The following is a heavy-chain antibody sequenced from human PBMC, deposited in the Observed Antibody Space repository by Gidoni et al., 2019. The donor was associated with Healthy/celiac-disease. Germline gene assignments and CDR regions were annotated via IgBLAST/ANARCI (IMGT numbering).Heavy chain of an antibody. V-gene: IGHV3-7*03. CDR2: IKQDGSEK. Sequence: EVQLVESGGGLVQPGGSLRLSGAASGFTFSSYWMSWVRQAPGKGLEWVANIKQDGSEKYYVDSVKGRFTISRDNAKNSLYLQMNSLRAEDTAVYYCASHKCTNGVCYIKGAFDIWGQGTMVTVSS. J-gene: IGHJ3*02. D-gene: IGHD2-8*01. CDR1: GFTFSSYW. CDR3: ASHKCTNGVCYIKGAFDI.